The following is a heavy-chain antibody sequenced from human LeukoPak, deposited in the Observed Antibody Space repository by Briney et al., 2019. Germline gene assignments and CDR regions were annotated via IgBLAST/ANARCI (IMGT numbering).Heavy chain of an antibody. CDR2: ISTSGSTI. Sequence: GGSLRLSCAASGFIFGVYYMSWIRQAPGKGLEWVSYISTSGSTIYYADSVKGRFTISRDNAKNSLYLQMNSLRAEDTAVYYCARGRGNSNYYYYYYMDVWGKGTTVTVSS. D-gene: IGHD4-11*01. V-gene: IGHV3-11*04. CDR3: ARGRGNSNYYYYYYMDV. CDR1: GFIFGVYY. J-gene: IGHJ6*03.